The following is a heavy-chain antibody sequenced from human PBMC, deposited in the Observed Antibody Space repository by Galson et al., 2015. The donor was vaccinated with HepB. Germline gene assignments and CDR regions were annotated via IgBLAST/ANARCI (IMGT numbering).Heavy chain of an antibody. J-gene: IGHJ4*02. Sequence: SVKVSCKASGYIFTSSNLHWVRQAPGQGLEWMGIIHRGSGSAIYAQNFQGRVTMTRDTSTSTVTMELSSLRSEDTAVYFCARDKDGHYTFDYWGQGTLVTVSS. CDR2: IHRGSGSA. V-gene: IGHV1-46*01. CDR3: ARDKDGHYTFDY. CDR1: GYIFTSSN. D-gene: IGHD4-17*01.